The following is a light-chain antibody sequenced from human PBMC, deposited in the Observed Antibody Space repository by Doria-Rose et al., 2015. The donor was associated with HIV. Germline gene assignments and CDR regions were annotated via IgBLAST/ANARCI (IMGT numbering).Light chain of an antibody. CDR3: QSYDSSNLWV. CDR2: EDN. J-gene: IGLJ3*02. CDR1: SGSIASNY. V-gene: IGLV6-57*01. Sequence: PHSVSESPGKTVTVSCTRSSGSIASNYVQWYQQRPGSSPTTVIYEDNQRPSGIPDRFSGSIDSSSNSASLTISGLKTEDEADYYCQSYDSSNLWVFGGGTKLTVL.